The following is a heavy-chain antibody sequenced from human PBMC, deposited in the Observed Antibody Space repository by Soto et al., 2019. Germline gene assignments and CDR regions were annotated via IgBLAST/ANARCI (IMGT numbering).Heavy chain of an antibody. CDR3: ARGDATKIVVTTYYGMDV. D-gene: IGHD3-22*01. V-gene: IGHV1-69*12. Sequence: QVQLVQSGAEVKKPGSSVKVSCKASGGSLSNYGISWVRQAPGQGLEWMGAIIPVFGTPNYAQKFQDRVTITADDTTNTVYMEVRSLTSEDTAVYYWARGDATKIVVTTYYGMDVWGQGTTVTVSS. J-gene: IGHJ6*02. CDR1: GGSLSNYG. CDR2: IIPVFGTP.